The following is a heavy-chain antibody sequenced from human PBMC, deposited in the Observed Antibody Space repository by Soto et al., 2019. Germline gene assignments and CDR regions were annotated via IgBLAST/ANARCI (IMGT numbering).Heavy chain of an antibody. CDR3: AKDPYSAYSSSWSY. CDR2: ISGSGGST. Sequence: GGSLRLSCAASGFTFSSYAMSWVRQAPGKGLEWVSAISGSGGSTYYADSVKGRFTISRDNSKNTLYLQMNSLRAEDTAVYYCAKDPYSAYSSSWSYWGQGTLVTVSS. V-gene: IGHV3-23*01. J-gene: IGHJ4*02. CDR1: GFTFSSYA. D-gene: IGHD6-13*01.